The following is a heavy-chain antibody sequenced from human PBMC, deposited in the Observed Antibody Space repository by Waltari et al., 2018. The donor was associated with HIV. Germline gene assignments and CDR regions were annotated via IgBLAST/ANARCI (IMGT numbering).Heavy chain of an antibody. CDR1: GFTFDDYA. CDR2: ISLNSGSI. V-gene: IGHV3-9*01. J-gene: IGHJ4*02. CDR3: AKGGVGTGYQAFDY. Sequence: EVQLVESGGGLVQPGRSLRLSCAASGFTFDDYAMHWVRQAPGKGLEWVSGISLNSGSIGYADSVKGRFTISRDNAKNSLYLQMNSLRAEDTALYYCAKGGVGTGYQAFDYWGQGTLVTVSS. D-gene: IGHD3-9*01.